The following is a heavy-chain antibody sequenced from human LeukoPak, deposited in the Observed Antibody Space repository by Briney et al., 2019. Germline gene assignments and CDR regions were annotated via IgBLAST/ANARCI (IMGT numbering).Heavy chain of an antibody. CDR3: ARSYDAEYFQH. J-gene: IGHJ1*01. D-gene: IGHD3-16*01. CDR2: IIPIFGTA. Sequence: GASVKVSCKASGGTFSTYAISWVRQAPGQGLEWMGGIIPIFGTANYAQKFQGRVTITADKSTSTAYMELSSLRSEDTAVYYCARSYDAEYFQHWGQGTLVTVSS. V-gene: IGHV1-69*06. CDR1: GGTFSTYA.